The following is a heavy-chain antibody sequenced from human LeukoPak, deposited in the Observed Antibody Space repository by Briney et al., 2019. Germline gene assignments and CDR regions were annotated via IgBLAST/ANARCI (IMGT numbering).Heavy chain of an antibody. V-gene: IGHV1-2*02. CDR1: GYTFSGYY. Sequence: GASVKVSCTASGYTFSGYYVYWVRQAPGQGLECVGWINPNSGATNYAQKFQDRATMTRDTSVSTAYMELSRLRSDDTAVYYCARDNRDCTTTTCMAYFDNWGRGPWATVPS. D-gene: IGHD2/OR15-2a*01. CDR3: ARDNRDCTTTTCMAYFDN. J-gene: IGHJ4*02. CDR2: INPNSGAT.